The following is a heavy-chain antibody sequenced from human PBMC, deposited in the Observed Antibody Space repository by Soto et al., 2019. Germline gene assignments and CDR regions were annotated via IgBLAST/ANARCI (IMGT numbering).Heavy chain of an antibody. CDR3: ARATTGTRGYYGMDV. Sequence: SETLSLTCTVSGGSISSYYWSWIRQPPGKGLEWIGYIYYSGSTNYNPSLKSRVTISVDTSKNQFSLKLSSVTAADTAVYYCARATTGTRGYYGMDVWGQGTTVTVSS. CDR2: IYYSGST. V-gene: IGHV4-59*01. CDR1: GGSISSYY. J-gene: IGHJ6*02. D-gene: IGHD1-1*01.